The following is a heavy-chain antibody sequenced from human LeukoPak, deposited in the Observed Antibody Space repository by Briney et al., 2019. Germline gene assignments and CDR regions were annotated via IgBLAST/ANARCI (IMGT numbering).Heavy chain of an antibody. CDR2: INHSGST. V-gene: IGHV4-34*01. CDR1: GGSFSGYY. D-gene: IGHD1-1*01. Sequence: SETLSLTCAVYGGSFSGYYWSWIRQPPGKGLEWIGEINHSGSTNYNPSLKSRVTISVDTSKNQFSLKLSSVTAADTAVYYCAREERSGNAFDIWGQGTMVTVSS. J-gene: IGHJ3*02. CDR3: AREERSGNAFDI.